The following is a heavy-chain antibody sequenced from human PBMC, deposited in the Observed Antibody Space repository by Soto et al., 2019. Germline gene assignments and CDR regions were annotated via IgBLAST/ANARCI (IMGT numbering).Heavy chain of an antibody. CDR2: IFNSGSA. D-gene: IGHD5-12*01. CDR3: ARGYSGYDYNFDY. Sequence: NPSETLSLTCSVSGVVTFSRSYYWSWIRQRPGKGLECLGYIFNSGSAYYNPSLRSRVTISIDTSKDEFSLTLSSVTAADTAVYFCARGYSGYDYNFDYWGQGISVTVSS. V-gene: IGHV4-31*03. J-gene: IGHJ4*02. CDR1: GVVTFSRSYY.